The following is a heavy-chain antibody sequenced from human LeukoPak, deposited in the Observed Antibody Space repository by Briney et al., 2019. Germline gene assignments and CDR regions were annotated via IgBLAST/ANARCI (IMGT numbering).Heavy chain of an antibody. Sequence: PSETLSLTCTVSGXSVSFNTYYWSWIRQSPGKGLEWIGSIYDSGTNYNPSLRSRVTMSVDTSKNHFSLSLSSVTAADTAIYYCANTRDSGSGYSWGQGTLVTVSS. CDR2: IYDSGT. CDR3: ANTRDSGSGYS. CDR1: GXSVSFNTYY. D-gene: IGHD6-13*01. V-gene: IGHV4-61*03. J-gene: IGHJ5*02.